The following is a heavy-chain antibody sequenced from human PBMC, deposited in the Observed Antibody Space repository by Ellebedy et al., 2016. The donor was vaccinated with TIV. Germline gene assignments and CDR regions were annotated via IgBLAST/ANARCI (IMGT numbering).Heavy chain of an antibody. V-gene: IGHV3-73*01. CDR1: GFTFSGSA. J-gene: IGHJ5*02. Sequence: GESLKISCAASGFTFSGSAMHWVRQASGRGLEWIGRVRSKSNNYATAYAASVKGRFTISRDDSKNTAYLQMNSLKTEDTAVYYCTRHVIGGEGHPWFDPWGQGTLVTVSS. CDR2: VRSKSNNYAT. CDR3: TRHVIGGEGHPWFDP. D-gene: IGHD3-16*01.